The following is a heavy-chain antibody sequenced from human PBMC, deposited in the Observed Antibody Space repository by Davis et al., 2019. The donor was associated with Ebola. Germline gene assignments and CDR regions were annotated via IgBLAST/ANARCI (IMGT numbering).Heavy chain of an antibody. Sequence: GGSLRLSCAASGFTFSSYSMNWVRQAPGRGLEWVSYISSSSTTKYYADSVKGRFTISRDNAKNSLYLQMNNLRAEDTAMYYCARDGSGSYVDYYYYGMDVWGQGTTVTVSS. D-gene: IGHD3-10*01. CDR2: ISSSSTTK. J-gene: IGHJ6*02. V-gene: IGHV3-48*01. CDR1: GFTFSSYS. CDR3: ARDGSGSYVDYYYYGMDV.